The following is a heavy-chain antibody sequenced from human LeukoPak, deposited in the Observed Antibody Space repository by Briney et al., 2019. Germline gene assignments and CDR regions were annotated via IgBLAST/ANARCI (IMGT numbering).Heavy chain of an antibody. Sequence: GGSLRLSCAASGFSLSNYGMHWVRQAPGKGLEWVAALLYDGNTKHYADSVKGRFTISRDISKNTFYLQMNSLTAEDTAVYYCARDHRPEIQYYYMDVWAKGTTVAVSS. D-gene: IGHD1-14*01. CDR2: LLYDGNTK. V-gene: IGHV3-33*01. CDR3: ARDHRPEIQYYYMDV. J-gene: IGHJ6*03. CDR1: GFSLSNYG.